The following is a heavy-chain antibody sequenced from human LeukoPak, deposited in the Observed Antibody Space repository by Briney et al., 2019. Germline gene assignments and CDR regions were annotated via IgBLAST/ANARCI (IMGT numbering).Heavy chain of an antibody. D-gene: IGHD3-3*01. CDR3: ARVSYDFWSGYLFDP. CDR2: INAGNGNT. CDR1: GYTFTSYA. J-gene: IGHJ5*02. Sequence: ASVKVSCKASGYTFTSYAMHWVRQAPGQRLEWMGWINAGNGNTKYSQKFQGRVTITRDTSISTAYMELSRLRSDDTAVYYCARVSYDFWSGYLFDPWGQGTLVTVSS. V-gene: IGHV1-3*01.